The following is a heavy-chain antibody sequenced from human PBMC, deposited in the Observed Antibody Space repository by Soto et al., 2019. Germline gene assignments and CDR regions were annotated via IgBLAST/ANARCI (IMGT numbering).Heavy chain of an antibody. V-gene: IGHV1-24*01. CDR1: GYTLTELS. CDR3: ATDSSTPIAAAGTEYYYGMDV. Sequence: ASVKVSCKVSGYTLTELSMHWVRQAPGKGLEWMGGSDPEDGEAIYAQKFQGRVTMTEDTSTDTAYMELSSLRSEDTAVYYCATDSSTPIAAAGTEYYYGMDVWGQGTTVTVSS. D-gene: IGHD6-13*01. J-gene: IGHJ6*02. CDR2: SDPEDGEA.